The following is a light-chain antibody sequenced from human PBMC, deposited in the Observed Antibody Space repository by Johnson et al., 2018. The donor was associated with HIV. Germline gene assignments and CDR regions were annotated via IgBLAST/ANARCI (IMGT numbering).Light chain of an antibody. J-gene: IGLJ1*01. CDR3: GTWDRGLSAWV. Sequence: QPVLTQPPSVSAAPGQRVTISCSGGIANIGSNYVSWYQQLPGTAPKLLIYEHNKRPSGIPDRFSGSTSGTSATLDISGLQTGDEADYYCGTWDRGLSAWVLGTGTKVTVL. CDR1: IANIGSNY. V-gene: IGLV1-51*02. CDR2: EHN.